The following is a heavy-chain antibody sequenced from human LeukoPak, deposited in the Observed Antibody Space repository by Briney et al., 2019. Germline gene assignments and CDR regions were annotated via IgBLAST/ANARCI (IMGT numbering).Heavy chain of an antibody. Sequence: SETLSLTCTVSGGSISSGSYYWSWIRQPAGKGLEWIGRIYTSGSTNYNPSLKSRVTISVDTSKNQFSLKLSSVTAADTAVYYCARGGRYYDFWSGFKSEYYYYYMDVWGKGTTVTVSS. J-gene: IGHJ6*03. D-gene: IGHD3-3*01. CDR3: ARGGRYYDFWSGFKSEYYYYYMDV. CDR2: IYTSGST. V-gene: IGHV4-61*02. CDR1: GGSISSGSYY.